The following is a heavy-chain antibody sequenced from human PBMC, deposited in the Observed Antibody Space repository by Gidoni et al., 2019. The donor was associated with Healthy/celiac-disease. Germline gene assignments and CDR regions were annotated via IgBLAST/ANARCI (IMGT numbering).Heavy chain of an antibody. CDR3: VYSSSWHIGHTDY. D-gene: IGHD6-13*01. CDR1: GGTFSRYA. Sequence: QVQLVQSGAEVKKPGSSVKVSCKASGGTFSRYAISWVRQAPGQGLEWMGGIIPIFGTANYAQKFQGRVTITADKSTSTAYMELSSLRSEDTAVYYCVYSSSWHIGHTDYWGQGTLVTVSS. J-gene: IGHJ4*02. V-gene: IGHV1-69*06. CDR2: IIPIFGTA.